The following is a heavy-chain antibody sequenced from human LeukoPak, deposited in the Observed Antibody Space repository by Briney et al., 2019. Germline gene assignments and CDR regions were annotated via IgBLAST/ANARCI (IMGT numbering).Heavy chain of an antibody. J-gene: IGHJ4*02. CDR1: GFIFSSYA. CDR3: AKDQSHPYYYDSRGYYPGY. V-gene: IGHV3-23*01. Sequence: GGSLRLSCAASGFIFSSYAMSWVRQAPGKGLEWVSVISGSGGSTYYADSVKGRFTISRDNSKNTVYLQMNSLRGEDTAVYYCAKDQSHPYYYDSRGYYPGYWGQGTLVTVSS. D-gene: IGHD3-22*01. CDR2: ISGSGGST.